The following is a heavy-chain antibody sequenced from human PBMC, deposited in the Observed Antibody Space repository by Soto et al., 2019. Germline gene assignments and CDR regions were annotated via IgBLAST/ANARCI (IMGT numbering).Heavy chain of an antibody. J-gene: IGHJ4*02. D-gene: IGHD2-2*01. CDR3: AKEEDIVVVPTAPFDY. CDR2: ISYDGSNK. V-gene: IGHV3-30*18. CDR1: GFTFSSYG. Sequence: QVQLVESGGGVVQPGRSQRLSCAAPGFTFSSYGMHWVRQAPGKGLEWVAVISYDGSNKYYADSVKGRFTISRDNSKNTLYLQMNSLRAEDTAVYYCAKEEDIVVVPTAPFDYWGQGTLVTVSS.